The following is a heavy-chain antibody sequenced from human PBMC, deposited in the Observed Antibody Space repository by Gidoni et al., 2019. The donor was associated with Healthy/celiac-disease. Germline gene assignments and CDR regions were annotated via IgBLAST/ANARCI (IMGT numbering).Heavy chain of an antibody. CDR3: ARARIAAAPDAFDI. CDR1: GASISSGGYS. Sequence: QLQLQESGSGLVKPSQTPALTCAVSGASISSGGYSWSWLRQPPGKGLEWIGYIYHSGSTYYNPSLKSRVTISVDRSKNQFSLKLSSVTAADTAVYYCARARIAAAPDAFDIWGQGTMVTVSS. J-gene: IGHJ3*02. D-gene: IGHD6-13*01. V-gene: IGHV4-30-2*01. CDR2: IYHSGST.